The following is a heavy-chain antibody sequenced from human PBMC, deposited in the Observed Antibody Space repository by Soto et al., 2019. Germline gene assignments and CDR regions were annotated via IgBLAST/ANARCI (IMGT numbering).Heavy chain of an antibody. Sequence: SQSLSLTCAISGDSVSSSSVTWNWIRQSPSRGLEWLGRTYYRSKWYNDYAESVKSRITINPDTSKNQFSLHLNSVTPEDTATYYCARIDCTQGYLVYWGQGTLVTVSS. CDR2: TYYRSKWYN. D-gene: IGHD2-21*01. CDR1: GDSVSSSSVT. J-gene: IGHJ4*02. CDR3: ARIDCTQGYLVY. V-gene: IGHV6-1*01.